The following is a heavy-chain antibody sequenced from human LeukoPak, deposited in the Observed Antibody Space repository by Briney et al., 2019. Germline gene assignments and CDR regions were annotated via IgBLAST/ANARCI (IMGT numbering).Heavy chain of an antibody. Sequence: SVKVSCKASGGTFSSYAISWVRQAPGQGLERMGGIIPIFGTANYAQKFQGRVTITTDESTSTAYMELSSLRSEDTAVYYCARVTHIVGATIEAKNWFDPWGQGTLVTVSS. CDR2: IIPIFGTA. CDR1: GGTFSSYA. J-gene: IGHJ5*02. V-gene: IGHV1-69*05. D-gene: IGHD1-26*01. CDR3: ARVTHIVGATIEAKNWFDP.